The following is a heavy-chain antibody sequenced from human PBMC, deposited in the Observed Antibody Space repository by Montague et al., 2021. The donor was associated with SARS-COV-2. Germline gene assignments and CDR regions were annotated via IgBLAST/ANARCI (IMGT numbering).Heavy chain of an antibody. Sequence: PALVKPTQTLTLTRTFSGFSLSTSGMCVSWIRQPPGKALEWLARIDWDDDKYYSTSLKTRLTISKDTSKNQAVLTMTNMDPVDTATYYCARTHYDILPGYYYDMDVWGQGTTVTVSS. CDR1: GFSLSTSGMC. J-gene: IGHJ6*02. V-gene: IGHV2-70*11. CDR2: IDWDDDK. CDR3: ARTHYDILPGYYYDMDV. D-gene: IGHD3-9*01.